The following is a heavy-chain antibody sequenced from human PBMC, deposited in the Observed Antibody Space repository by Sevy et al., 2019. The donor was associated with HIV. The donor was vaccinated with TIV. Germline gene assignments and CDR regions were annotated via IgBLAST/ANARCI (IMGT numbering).Heavy chain of an antibody. V-gene: IGHV3-21*01. J-gene: IGHJ4*01. CDR1: GFSFNNYT. D-gene: IGHD2-21*02. Sequence: GGSLRLSCTASGFSFNNYTLTWVRQAPGKGLEWVASISDRGHTIYYADSVKGRFTTPIADAKNSLYRQMNTLKAEDTARYYCANHDFGDYWGQGTLVTVSS. CDR3: ANHDFGDY. CDR2: ISDRGHTI.